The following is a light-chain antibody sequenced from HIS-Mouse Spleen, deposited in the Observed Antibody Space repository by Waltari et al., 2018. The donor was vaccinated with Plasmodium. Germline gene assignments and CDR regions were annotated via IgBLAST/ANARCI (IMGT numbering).Light chain of an antibody. CDR2: GQN. CDR3: NSRDSSGNHQV. V-gene: IGLV3-19*01. J-gene: IGLJ3*02. CDR1: SLRSYY. Sequence: SSELTQDPAVSVALGQTVRITCQGDSLRSYYASWYQKKPGQAPVLVIDGQNNRPSGIPDRFSGSSSGNTASLTITGAQAEDEADYYCNSRDSSGNHQVFGGGTKLTVL.